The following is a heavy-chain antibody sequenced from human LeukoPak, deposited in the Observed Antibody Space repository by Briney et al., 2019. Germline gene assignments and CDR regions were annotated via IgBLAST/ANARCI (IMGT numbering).Heavy chain of an antibody. CDR1: GFTFSSYS. D-gene: IGHD5-18*01. Sequence: GGSLRLSCAASGFTFSSYSMNWVRQAPGKGLEWVSSISSSSSYIYYADSVKGRFTISRDNAKNSLYLQMNSLRAEDTAVYYCARGDTAMARRALWFDPWGQGTLVTVSS. J-gene: IGHJ5*02. CDR3: ARGDTAMARRALWFDP. CDR2: ISSSSSYI. V-gene: IGHV3-21*01.